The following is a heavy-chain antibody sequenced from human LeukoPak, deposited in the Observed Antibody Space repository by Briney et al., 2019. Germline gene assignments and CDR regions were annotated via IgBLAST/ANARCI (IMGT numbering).Heavy chain of an antibody. V-gene: IGHV3-30-3*01. CDR2: TSYDGSNK. J-gene: IGHJ4*02. Sequence: GGSLRLSCAVSGFTFSNYAAHWVRQAPGKGLEWVAATSYDGSNKYYADSVKGRFTISRDNSKNTLFLQMNSLRAEDTAVYFCARGWGGMATITGLFDYWGQGTLVTVSS. CDR1: GFTFSNYA. D-gene: IGHD5-24*01. CDR3: ARGWGGMATITGLFDY.